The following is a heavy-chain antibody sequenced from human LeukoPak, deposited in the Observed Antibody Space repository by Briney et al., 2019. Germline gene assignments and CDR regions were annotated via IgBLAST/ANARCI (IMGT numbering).Heavy chain of an antibody. J-gene: IGHJ3*02. CDR1: GFTFSDHY. V-gene: IGHV3-30*02. CDR3: ANSEGTWRPLDI. CDR2: ILYDGSNK. D-gene: IGHD3-10*01. Sequence: GGSLRLSCAASGFTFSDHYMDWVRQAPGKGLEWVAFILYDGSNKYYADSVRGRFTISRDNSKNTLYLQMNSLRPEDTAVYYCANSEGTWRPLDIWGQGTMVTVSS.